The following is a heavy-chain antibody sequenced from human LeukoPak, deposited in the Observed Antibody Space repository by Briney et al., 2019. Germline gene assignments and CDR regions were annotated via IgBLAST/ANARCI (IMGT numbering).Heavy chain of an antibody. V-gene: IGHV3-21*01. Sequence: GGSLRLSCAASGFTFSSYSMNWVRQAPGKGLEWVSSISSSSSYIYYADSVKGRFTISRDNAKNSLYLQMNSLRAEDTAVYYCARDFLGNIAARALDYWGQGTLVTVSS. CDR2: ISSSSSYI. CDR3: ARDFLGNIAARALDY. J-gene: IGHJ4*02. CDR1: GFTFSSYS. D-gene: IGHD6-13*01.